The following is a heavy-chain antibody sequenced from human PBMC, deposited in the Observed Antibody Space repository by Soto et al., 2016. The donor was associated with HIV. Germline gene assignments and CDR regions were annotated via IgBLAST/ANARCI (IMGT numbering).Heavy chain of an antibody. J-gene: IGHJ6*02. CDR1: GYTFTSYA. CDR3: ARDLPLLDV. CDR2: ISPHNGNT. Sequence: QVQLVQSGAEVKKPGASVMVSCKASGYTFTSYAISWVRQAPGQGPEWMGRISPHNGNTNYGQKFQGRVTMTTDTSTTTAYMELTSLTSDDTAEYYCARDLPLLDVWGQGTAVTVSS. V-gene: IGHV1-18*01.